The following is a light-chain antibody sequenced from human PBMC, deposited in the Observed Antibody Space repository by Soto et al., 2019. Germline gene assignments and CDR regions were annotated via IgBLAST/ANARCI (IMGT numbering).Light chain of an antibody. J-gene: IGKJ2*01. CDR1: QSVSSY. CDR3: QQRSNWPPEYT. V-gene: IGKV3-11*01. CDR2: DAS. Sequence: EIVLTQSPATLSLSPGERATLSCRASQSVSSYLAWYQQKPGQAPRLLIYDASNRATGIPVRFSGSGSGTDFALTISSRELEDFAVYYCQQRSNWPPEYTFGQGTKLEIK.